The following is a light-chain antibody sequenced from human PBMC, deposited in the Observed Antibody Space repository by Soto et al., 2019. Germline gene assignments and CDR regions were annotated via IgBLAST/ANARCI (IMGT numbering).Light chain of an antibody. CDR3: QQRSNWPPFT. J-gene: IGKJ3*01. Sequence: EIVLTQSPATLSLSPGERATLSCRASQSVRSYLAWYQQKPGQAPRLLIYDASNTATGIPARFSGSGSGTAFTLTISSLEPEDFAVYYCQQRSNWPPFTFGPGTKVDIK. CDR2: DAS. V-gene: IGKV3-11*01. CDR1: QSVRSY.